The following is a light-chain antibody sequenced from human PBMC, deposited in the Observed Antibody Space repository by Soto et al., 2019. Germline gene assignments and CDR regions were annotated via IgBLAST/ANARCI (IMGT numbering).Light chain of an antibody. CDR1: QSVSSSY. J-gene: IGKJ2*01. Sequence: EIVLTQSPGTLSLSPGERATLSCRASQSVSSSYLAWYQQKPGQAPRLLIYGASSRATGIPDRFSGSGSGIDFTLTISRLGPEDFAVYYCQRYGSSPTYTCGQGTKLEIK. CDR2: GAS. V-gene: IGKV3-20*01. CDR3: QRYGSSPTYT.